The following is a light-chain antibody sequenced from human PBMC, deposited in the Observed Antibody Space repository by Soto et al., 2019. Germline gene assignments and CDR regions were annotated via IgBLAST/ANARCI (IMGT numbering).Light chain of an antibody. Sequence: QSALTQPPSASGSPGQSVTISCTRTKNDIGVYDFVSWYQHHPGKAPRLIIYEVVQRPSGVPDRFSGSKSGNTASLTVSGLHDEDEADYFCKSYAGSNTYVFGSGTKLTVL. CDR2: EVV. CDR1: KNDIGVYDF. V-gene: IGLV2-8*01. CDR3: KSYAGSNTYV. J-gene: IGLJ1*01.